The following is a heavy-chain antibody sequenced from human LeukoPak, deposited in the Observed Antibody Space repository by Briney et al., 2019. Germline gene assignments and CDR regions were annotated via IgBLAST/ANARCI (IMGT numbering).Heavy chain of an antibody. CDR2: ISSGSSTI. V-gene: IGHV3-48*02. J-gene: IGHJ3*02. CDR1: GFTFSSYS. Sequence: PGGSLRLSCAASGFTFSSYSMNWVRQAPGKGLEWVSYISSGSSTIYYADSVKGRFTISRDNAKNSLCLQMNSLRDEDTAVYFCARDDFGIWGQGTMVTVSS. CDR3: ARDDFGI.